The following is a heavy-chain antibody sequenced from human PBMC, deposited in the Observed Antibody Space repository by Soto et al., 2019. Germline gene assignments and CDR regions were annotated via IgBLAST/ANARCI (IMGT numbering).Heavy chain of an antibody. V-gene: IGHV4-31*02. CDR3: ARTRDGYTAFDY. J-gene: IGHJ4*02. Sequence: SETLSLTCTVSGGSISSGGYYWSWIRQHPGKGLEWIGYIYYSGSTYYNPSLKSRVTISVDTSKNQFSLNVTSVTAADTAMYYCARTRDGYTAFDYWGQGTLVTVSS. CDR1: GGSISSGGYY. CDR2: IYYSGST. D-gene: IGHD6-25*01.